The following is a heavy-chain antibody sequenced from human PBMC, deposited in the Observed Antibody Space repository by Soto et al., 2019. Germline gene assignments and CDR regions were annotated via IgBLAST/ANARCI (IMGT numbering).Heavy chain of an antibody. V-gene: IGHV1-2*04. CDR2: INPNSGGT. CDR1: GYTFTGYY. D-gene: IGHD3-3*01. CDR3: ARDRKGTIFGVVTTNYGMDV. Sequence: QVPLVQSGAEVKKPGASVKVSCKASGYTFTGYYMHWVRQAPGQGLEWMGWINPNSGGTNYAQKFQGWVTMTRDTSISTAYMELSRLRSDDTAVYYCARDRKGTIFGVVTTNYGMDVWGQGTTVTVSS. J-gene: IGHJ6*02.